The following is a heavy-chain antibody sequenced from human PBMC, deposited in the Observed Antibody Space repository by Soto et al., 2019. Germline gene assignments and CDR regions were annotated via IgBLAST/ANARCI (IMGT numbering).Heavy chain of an antibody. CDR2: IIPIFGTA. J-gene: IGHJ6*02. CDR3: AREEGDIVVVPAAPGYYYYYGMDV. V-gene: IGHV1-69*06. D-gene: IGHD2-2*01. Sequence: SGKVSCKASGGTFSSYAISWVRQAPGQGLEWMGGIIPIFGTANYAQKFQGRVTITADKSTSTAYMELSSLRSEDTAVYYCAREEGDIVVVPAAPGYYYYYGMDVWGQGTTVTVSS. CDR1: GGTFSSYA.